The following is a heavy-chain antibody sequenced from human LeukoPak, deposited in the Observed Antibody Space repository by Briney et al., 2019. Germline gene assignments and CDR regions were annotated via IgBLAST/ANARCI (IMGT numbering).Heavy chain of an antibody. CDR2: ISSSGSTI. Sequence: GGSLRLSCAASGFTFSDYYMSWIRQAPGKRLEWGSYISSSGSTIYYADSVKGRFTISRDNAKNSVYLQMNSLRAEDTAVYYCARLSSGWQYFDYWGQGTLVTVSS. CDR1: GFTFSDYY. V-gene: IGHV3-11*04. J-gene: IGHJ4*02. D-gene: IGHD6-19*01. CDR3: ARLSSGWQYFDY.